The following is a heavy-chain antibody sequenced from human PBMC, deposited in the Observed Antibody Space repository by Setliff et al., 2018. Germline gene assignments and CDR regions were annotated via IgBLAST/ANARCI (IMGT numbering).Heavy chain of an antibody. J-gene: IGHJ3*02. Sequence: GASLTISCKGSGYSFTNYWIGWVRQMPGKGLEWMGIIYPGDSDTRYSPSFQGQVTISADKSISTAYLQWSSLKATDTAMYYCARQAIFGSDAFDIWGQGTMVTVSS. CDR3: ARQAIFGSDAFDI. CDR1: GYSFTNYW. D-gene: IGHD3-3*01. V-gene: IGHV5-51*01. CDR2: IYPGDSDT.